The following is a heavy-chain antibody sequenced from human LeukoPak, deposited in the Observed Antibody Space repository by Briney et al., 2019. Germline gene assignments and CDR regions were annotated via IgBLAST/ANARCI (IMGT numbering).Heavy chain of an antibody. V-gene: IGHV3-30*03. Sequence: PGGSLRLSCAASGFTFSSYSMNWVRQAPGKGLEWVAVISYDASNKYYADSVKGRFTVSRDNSQNTLYLQMNSLRAEDTAVYYCARGSGTMIRGLQYYFDFWGQGTLVTVSS. J-gene: IGHJ4*02. CDR3: ARGSGTMIRGLQYYFDF. CDR1: GFTFSSYS. CDR2: ISYDASNK. D-gene: IGHD3-10*01.